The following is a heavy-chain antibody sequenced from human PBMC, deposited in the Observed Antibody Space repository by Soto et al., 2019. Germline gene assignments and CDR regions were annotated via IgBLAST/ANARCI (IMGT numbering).Heavy chain of an antibody. V-gene: IGHV3-30-3*01. CDR2: VSFDGSDK. J-gene: IGHJ3*02. CDR1: GFTFSTYA. D-gene: IGHD1-26*01. CDR3: AKVVTGNYSPDAFDI. Sequence: GGSLRLSCVASGFTFSTYAMHWVRQAPGKGLEWVAVVSFDGSDKYYADSVKGRFIISRDNSKNTLYLQMNSLRVDDTAVYYCAKVVTGNYSPDAFDIWGQGTMVTVSS.